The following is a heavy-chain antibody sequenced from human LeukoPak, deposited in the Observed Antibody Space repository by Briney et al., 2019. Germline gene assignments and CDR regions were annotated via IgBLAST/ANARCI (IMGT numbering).Heavy chain of an antibody. J-gene: IGHJ4*02. V-gene: IGHV3-23*01. CDR1: GFTFGKYW. Sequence: GGSLRLSCVASGFTFGKYWMSWVRQAPGKGLEWVSAIGGRDGSTYYADSVKGRFTISRDNSKNTLYVQMNSLRAEDTAVYYCAKGHYYGSGSLDYWGQGPLVTVSS. CDR2: IGGRDGST. CDR3: AKGHYYGSGSLDY. D-gene: IGHD3-10*01.